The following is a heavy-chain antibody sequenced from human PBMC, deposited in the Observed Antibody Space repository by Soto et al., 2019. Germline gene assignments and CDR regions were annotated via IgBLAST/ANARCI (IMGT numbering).Heavy chain of an antibody. V-gene: IGHV3-74*01. CDR1: GFTFSSYW. Sequence: GGSLRLSCAASGFTFSSYWMHWVRQAPGKGLVWVSRINSDGSSTSYADSVKGRCTISRDTAKNTLYLQMNSLRAEDTAVYYCARAEYQLSYYYYYGMDVWGQGTTVTVSS. CDR3: ARAEYQLSYYYYYGMDV. D-gene: IGHD2-2*01. CDR2: INSDGSST. J-gene: IGHJ6*02.